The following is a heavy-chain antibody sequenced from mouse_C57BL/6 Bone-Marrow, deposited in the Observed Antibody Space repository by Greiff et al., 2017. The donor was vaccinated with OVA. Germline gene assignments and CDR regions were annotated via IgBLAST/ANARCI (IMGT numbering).Heavy chain of an antibody. CDR1: GFTFSSYG. CDR2: ISSGGSYT. V-gene: IGHV5-6*01. CDR3: ARHHGDY. J-gene: IGHJ2*01. Sequence: EVKLVESGGDLVKPGGSLKLSCAASGFTFSSYGMSWVRQTPDKRLEWVATISSGGSYTYYPDSVKGRFTISRDKAKNTLYLQMSSLKSEDTAMYYCARHHGDYWGQGTTLTVSS.